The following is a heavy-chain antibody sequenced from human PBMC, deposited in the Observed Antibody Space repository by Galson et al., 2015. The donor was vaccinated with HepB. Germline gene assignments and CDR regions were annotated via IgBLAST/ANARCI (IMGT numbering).Heavy chain of an antibody. V-gene: IGHV3-7*03. D-gene: IGHD2-21*02. CDR2: IKQDGSEK. J-gene: IGHJ6*02. CDR3: ARDSGAYCGGDCYCYYYYYYGLDV. CDR1: GFTFSSYW. Sequence: SLRLSCAASGFTFSSYWMSWVRQAPGKGLEWVANIKQDGSEKYYVDSVKGRFTISRDNAKNSLYLHMNSLRAEDTAVYYCARDSGAYCGGDCYCYYYYYYGLDVWGQGTTVTVSS.